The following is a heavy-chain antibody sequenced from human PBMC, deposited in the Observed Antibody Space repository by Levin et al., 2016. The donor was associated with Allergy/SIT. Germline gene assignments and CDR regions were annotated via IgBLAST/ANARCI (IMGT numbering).Heavy chain of an antibody. Sequence: WIRQPPGKGLEWIGFISGTGRTSHNPSLDSRVTFSIDTSNNQFSLRLTPVTAADTAVYYCARGDMAPGEYDYWGHGILVTVSS. CDR3: ARGDMAPGEYDY. D-gene: IGHD5-24*01. J-gene: IGHJ4*01. V-gene: IGHV4-59*01. CDR2: ISGTGRT.